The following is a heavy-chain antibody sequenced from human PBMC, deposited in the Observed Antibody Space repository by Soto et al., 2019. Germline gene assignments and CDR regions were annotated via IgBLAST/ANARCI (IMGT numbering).Heavy chain of an antibody. D-gene: IGHD3-16*02. V-gene: IGHV3-23*01. J-gene: IGHJ3*02. CDR3: AKDRVHDYVWGSCRNDDAVDI. CDR1: GFTFSSYA. Sequence: EVQLLESGGGLVQPGGSLRLSCAASGFTFSSYAMSWVRQAPGKGLEWVSAISGSGGSTYYADSVKGRFTISRDNSKNTLYLQMNRLRAEDTAVYYCAKDRVHDYVWGSCRNDDAVDIWGQGTMVTVSS. CDR2: ISGSGGST.